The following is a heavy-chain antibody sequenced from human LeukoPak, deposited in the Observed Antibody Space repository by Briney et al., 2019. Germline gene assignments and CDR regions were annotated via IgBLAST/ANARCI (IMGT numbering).Heavy chain of an antibody. Sequence: PGGSLRLSCAATGFTFSSYSMNWVRQAPRKGLEWVSSISSSSSYIYYADSVKGRFTISRDNAKNSLYLQMNSLRAEDTAVYYCARDMAAAGTNYWGQGTLVTVSS. V-gene: IGHV3-21*01. CDR3: ARDMAAAGTNY. CDR2: ISSSSSYI. CDR1: GFTFSSYS. D-gene: IGHD6-13*01. J-gene: IGHJ4*02.